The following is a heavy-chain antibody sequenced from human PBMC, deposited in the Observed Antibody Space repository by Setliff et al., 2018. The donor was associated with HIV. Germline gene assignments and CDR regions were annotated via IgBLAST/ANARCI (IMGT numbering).Heavy chain of an antibody. D-gene: IGHD5-12*01. Sequence: PSETLSLTCTVSGYSISSGYYWGWIRQPPGKGLEWIGYISQSGSTYYNPSLKSRVTISVDTSKNQFSLKLSSVTAADTAVYYCARVSRRDGYNLFDPWGQGTLVTVSS. CDR2: ISQSGST. J-gene: IGHJ5*02. CDR3: ARVSRRDGYNLFDP. CDR1: GYSISSGYY. V-gene: IGHV4-38-2*02.